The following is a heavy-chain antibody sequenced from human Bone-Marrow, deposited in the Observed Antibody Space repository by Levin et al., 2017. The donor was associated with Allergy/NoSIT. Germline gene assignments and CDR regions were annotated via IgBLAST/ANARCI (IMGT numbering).Heavy chain of an antibody. CDR1: GFTFSSYS. Sequence: GGSLRLSCAASGFTFSSYSMNWVRQAPGKGLEWVSSISSSSSYIYYADSVKGRFTISRDNAKNSLYLQMNSLRAEDTAVYYCARDRSQLAGLDYWGQGTLVTVSS. D-gene: IGHD6-6*01. CDR3: ARDRSQLAGLDY. CDR2: ISSSSSYI. V-gene: IGHV3-21*01. J-gene: IGHJ4*02.